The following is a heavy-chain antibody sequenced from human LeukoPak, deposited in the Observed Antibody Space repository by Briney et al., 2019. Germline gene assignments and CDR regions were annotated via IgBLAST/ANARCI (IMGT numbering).Heavy chain of an antibody. D-gene: IGHD3-22*01. CDR1: GFTFSSYR. CDR2: INSGGSST. Sequence: GGSLRLSCAASGFTFSSYRMHWVRQAPGKGLVWVSHINSGGSSTSYADSVRGRFTISRDNAKNTVDLQMNSLRAEDTAVYYCSSESRYWGQGTLVIVSS. CDR3: SSESRY. J-gene: IGHJ4*02. V-gene: IGHV3-74*01.